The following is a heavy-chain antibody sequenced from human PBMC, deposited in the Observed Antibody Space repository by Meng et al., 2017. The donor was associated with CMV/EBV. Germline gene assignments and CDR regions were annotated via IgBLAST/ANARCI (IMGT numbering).Heavy chain of an antibody. CDR1: GFTFSSYW. CDR3: ARDVDYYYDSSGFDY. V-gene: IGHV3-7*01. D-gene: IGHD3-22*01. Sequence: GGSLRLSCAASGFTFSSYWMSWVRQAPGKGLEWVANIKQDGSEKYYVDSVKGRFTTSRDNAKNSLYLQMNSLRAEDTAVYYCARDVDYYYDSSGFDYWGQGTLVTVSS. J-gene: IGHJ4*02. CDR2: IKQDGSEK.